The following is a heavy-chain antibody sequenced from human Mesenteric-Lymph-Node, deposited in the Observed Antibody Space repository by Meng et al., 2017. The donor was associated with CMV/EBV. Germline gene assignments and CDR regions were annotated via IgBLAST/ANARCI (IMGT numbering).Heavy chain of an antibody. Sequence: ASVKVSCKASGYTFTGYYMHWVRQAPGQGLEWMGWINPNSGGTNYAQKFQGRVTMTRDTSISTAYMELSRLRSDDTAVYYCAKPGGSGSYLIDFDYWGQGTPVTVSS. D-gene: IGHD3-10*01. V-gene: IGHV1-2*02. J-gene: IGHJ4*02. CDR2: INPNSGGT. CDR3: AKPGGSGSYLIDFDY. CDR1: GYTFTGYY.